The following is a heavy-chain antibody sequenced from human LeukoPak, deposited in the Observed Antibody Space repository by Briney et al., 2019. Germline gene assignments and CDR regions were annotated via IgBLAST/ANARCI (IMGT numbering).Heavy chain of an antibody. CDR2: IYSGGST. CDR3: AKSARTGYASYFDY. Sequence: GGSLRLSCTSSGFTVSSTYISWVRQAPGKGLEWVSVIYSGGSTDYADSVKGRFTISRDNSKNTLYLQMNSLRAEDTAVYYCAKSARTGYASYFDYWGQGTLVTVSS. V-gene: IGHV3-53*01. CDR1: GFTVSSTY. J-gene: IGHJ4*02. D-gene: IGHD2-8*02.